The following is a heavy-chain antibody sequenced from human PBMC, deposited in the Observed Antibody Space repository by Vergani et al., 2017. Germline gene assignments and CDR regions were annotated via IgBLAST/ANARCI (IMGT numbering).Heavy chain of an antibody. Sequence: VQLVESGGGLVKPGGSLRLSCAASGFTFSSYAMHWVRQAPGKGLEWVAVISYDGSNKYYADSVKGRFTISRDNSKNTLYLQMNSLRAEDTAVYYCAGYDILTGYQAFDIWGQGTMVTVSS. J-gene: IGHJ3*02. V-gene: IGHV3-30*01. CDR3: AGYDILTGYQAFDI. CDR2: ISYDGSNK. CDR1: GFTFSSYA. D-gene: IGHD3-9*01.